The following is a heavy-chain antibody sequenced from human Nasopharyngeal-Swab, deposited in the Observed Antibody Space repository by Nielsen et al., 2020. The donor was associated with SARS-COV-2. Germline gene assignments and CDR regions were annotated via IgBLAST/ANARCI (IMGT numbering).Heavy chain of an antibody. V-gene: IGHV4-31*03. CDR3: ARARRGAIFGAVDAFDI. CDR1: GGSISSGGYY. Sequence: SETLSLTCTVSGGSISSGGYYWSWIRQHPGKGLEWIGYVYYSGSTYYNPSLNSRVTISVDTSKNQFSLKLSSVTAADTAVYYCARARRGAIFGAVDAFDIWGQGTMVTVSS. J-gene: IGHJ3*02. D-gene: IGHD3-3*01. CDR2: VYYSGST.